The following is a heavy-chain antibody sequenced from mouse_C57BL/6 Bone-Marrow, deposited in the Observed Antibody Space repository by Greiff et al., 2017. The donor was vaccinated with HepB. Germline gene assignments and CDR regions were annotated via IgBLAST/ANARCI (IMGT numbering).Heavy chain of an antibody. Sequence: VQLQQSGAELVRPGASVKLSCKASGYTFTDYYINWVKQRPGQGLEWIARIYPGSGNTYYNEKFKGKATLTAEKSSSTAYMQLSSLTSEDSAVYFCARSSITTVVARAMDYWGQGTSVTVSS. CDR1: GYTFTDYY. CDR2: IYPGSGNT. V-gene: IGHV1-76*01. D-gene: IGHD1-1*01. CDR3: ARSSITTVVARAMDY. J-gene: IGHJ4*01.